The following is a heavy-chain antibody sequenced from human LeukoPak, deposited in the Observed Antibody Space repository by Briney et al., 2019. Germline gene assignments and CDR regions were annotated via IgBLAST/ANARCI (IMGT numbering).Heavy chain of an antibody. CDR1: GGSISGSSYY. CDR2: IYYSGST. V-gene: IGHV4-31*03. J-gene: IGHJ4*02. Sequence: PSETLSLTCTVSGGSISGSSYYWSWIRQHPGKGLEWIGYIYYSGSTYYNPSLKSRVTISVDTSKNQFSLKLSSVTAADTAVYYCARAETAMVPYFDYWGQGTLVTVSS. CDR3: ARAETAMVPYFDY. D-gene: IGHD5-18*01.